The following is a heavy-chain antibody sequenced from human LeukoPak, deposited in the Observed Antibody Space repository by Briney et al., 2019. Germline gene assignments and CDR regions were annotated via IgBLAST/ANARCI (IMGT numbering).Heavy chain of an antibody. CDR1: GGSISSYY. J-gene: IGHJ6*04. Sequence: SETLSLTCTVSGGSISSYYWSWIRQPPGKGLEWIGYIYYSGSTNYNPSLKSRVTISVDTSKNQFSLKLSSVTAADTAVYYCARDGDATVTTGSAYYYGMDVWGKGTTVTVSS. CDR3: ARDGDATVTTGSAYYYGMDV. D-gene: IGHD4-17*01. CDR2: IYYSGST. V-gene: IGHV4-59*01.